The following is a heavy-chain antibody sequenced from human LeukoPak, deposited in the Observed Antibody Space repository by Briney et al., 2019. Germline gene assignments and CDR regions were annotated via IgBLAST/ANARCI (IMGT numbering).Heavy chain of an antibody. J-gene: IGHJ3*02. CDR3: ARDSSGDYADAFDI. V-gene: IGHV1-18*01. D-gene: IGHD4-17*01. CDR2: ISAYNGNT. Sequence: ASVKVSCKASAYTFTSYGISWVRQAPGQGLEWMGWISAYNGNTNYAQKLQGRVTMTTDTSTSTAYMELRSLRSDDTAVYYCARDSSGDYADAFDIWGQGTMVTVSS. CDR1: AYTFTSYG.